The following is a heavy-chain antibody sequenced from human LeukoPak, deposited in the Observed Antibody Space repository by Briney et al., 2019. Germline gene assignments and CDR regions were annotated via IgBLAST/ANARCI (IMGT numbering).Heavy chain of an antibody. CDR1: GGSLRGYY. Sequence: SETLSLTCTVSGGSLRGYYWSWVCQPPGKGLEWIGYIYYSGGTNYNPSLKSRVTISVDTSKNQFSLKLTSVTAADTAMYYCARQSRVASAKFDYWGQGTLVTVSS. D-gene: IGHD6-25*01. J-gene: IGHJ4*02. CDR2: IYYSGGT. V-gene: IGHV4-59*08. CDR3: ARQSRVASAKFDY.